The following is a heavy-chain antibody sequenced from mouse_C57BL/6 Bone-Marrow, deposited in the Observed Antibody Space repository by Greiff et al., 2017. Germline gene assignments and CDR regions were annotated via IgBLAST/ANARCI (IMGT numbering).Heavy chain of an antibody. CDR3: ARSGTTVEWYFDV. Sequence: QVQLQQPGAELVKPGASVKMSCKASGYTFTSYWITWVKQRPGQGLEWIGDIYPGSGSTNYNEKFKGKATLTADKSSSTAYMQLNSLTSEDSAVYFCARSGTTVEWYFDVWGTGTTVTVSS. V-gene: IGHV1-55*01. CDR2: IYPGSGST. D-gene: IGHD1-1*01. CDR1: GYTFTSYW. J-gene: IGHJ1*03.